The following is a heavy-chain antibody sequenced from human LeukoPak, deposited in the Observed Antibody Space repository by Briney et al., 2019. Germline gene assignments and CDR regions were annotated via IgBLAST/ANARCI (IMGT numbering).Heavy chain of an antibody. CDR3: ARGQQPIDY. J-gene: IGHJ4*02. CDR1: GFTVSSNY. Sequence: GGSLRLSCAASGFTVSSNYMSWVRQAPGKWLGWVSVIYSGGSTYYADSVKGRFTISRDNSKNKLYLQMNSLRAEDTAVSYCARGQQPIDYWGQGTLVTVSS. D-gene: IGHD6-13*01. CDR2: IYSGGST. V-gene: IGHV3-66*01.